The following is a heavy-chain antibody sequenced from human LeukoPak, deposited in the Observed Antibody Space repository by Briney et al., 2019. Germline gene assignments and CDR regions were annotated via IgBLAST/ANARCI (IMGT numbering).Heavy chain of an antibody. V-gene: IGHV1-24*01. J-gene: IGHJ4*02. Sequence: ASVKVSCKVSGYTLTELSMHWVRQAPGKGLEWMGGFDPEDGETIYAQKFQGRVTMTTDTSTSTAYMELRSLRSDDTAVYYCARDKFGIAVAGTSGIDYWGQGTLVTVSS. CDR3: ARDKFGIAVAGTSGIDY. CDR2: FDPEDGET. D-gene: IGHD6-19*01. CDR1: GYTLTELS.